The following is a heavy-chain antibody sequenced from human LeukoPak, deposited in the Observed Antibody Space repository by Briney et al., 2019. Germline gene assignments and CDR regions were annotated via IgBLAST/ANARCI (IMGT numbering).Heavy chain of an antibody. CDR2: IYHSGST. J-gene: IGHJ4*02. V-gene: IGHV4-4*02. D-gene: IGHD6-13*01. Sequence: SGTLSLTCAVSGGSISNNNWWWSSVRQPPGKGLEWIGEIYHSGSTNYNPSLKSRVTISVDKSNNQFSLKLSSVTAADTAVYYCASAEPRGSNWYPYWGQGTLVTVSS. CDR3: ASAEPRGSNWYPY. CDR1: GGSISNNNW.